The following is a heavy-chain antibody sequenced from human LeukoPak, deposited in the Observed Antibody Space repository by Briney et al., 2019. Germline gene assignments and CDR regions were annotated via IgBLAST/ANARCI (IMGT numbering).Heavy chain of an antibody. CDR2: IYTSGST. V-gene: IGHV4-4*07. CDR1: GDSINGFY. CDR3: ARGRGEGRGIAMVRGVRAPSYNWFDP. D-gene: IGHD3-10*01. Sequence: SETLSLTCTVSGDSINGFYWSWIRQAAGKGLEWIGHIYTSGSTNYNPSLRSRVTMSVDMSKNQFSLKLRSVTAADTAVYYCARGRGEGRGIAMVRGVRAPSYNWFDPWGHGTQVTVSS. J-gene: IGHJ5*02.